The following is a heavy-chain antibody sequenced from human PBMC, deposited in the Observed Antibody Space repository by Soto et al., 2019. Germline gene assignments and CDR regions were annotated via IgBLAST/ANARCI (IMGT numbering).Heavy chain of an antibody. J-gene: IGHJ4*02. CDR1: GFTFDDYA. Sequence: PGGSLRLSCAASGFTFDDYAMHWVRQAPGKGLEWVSGISCNSGSIGYADSVKGRFTISRDNAKNTLSLQMNSLRPEDTAIYYCANERHHSHYSSTPYLDYWGQGTLGTVSS. V-gene: IGHV3-9*01. D-gene: IGHD6-13*01. CDR3: ANERHHSHYSSTPYLDY. CDR2: ISCNSGSI.